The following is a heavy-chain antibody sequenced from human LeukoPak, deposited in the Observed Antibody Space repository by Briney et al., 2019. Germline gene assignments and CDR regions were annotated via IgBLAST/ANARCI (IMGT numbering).Heavy chain of an antibody. D-gene: IGHD2-21*02. CDR3: AKDISWGVVTTIFDY. V-gene: IGHV3-7*03. J-gene: IGHJ4*02. CDR2: IKQDGSEK. Sequence: PGGSLRLSCAASGFTFSSYWMSWVRQAPGKGLEGVANIKQDGSEKYYVDSVKGRFTISRDNAKNSLYLQMNSLRPEDTAFYYCAKDISWGVVTTIFDYWGPGTLVTVSS. CDR1: GFTFSSYW.